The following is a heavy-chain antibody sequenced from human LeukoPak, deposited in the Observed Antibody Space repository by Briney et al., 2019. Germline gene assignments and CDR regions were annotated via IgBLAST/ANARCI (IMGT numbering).Heavy chain of an antibody. CDR3: ARAVMEIWYFDL. V-gene: IGHV4-34*01. D-gene: IGHD2-8*01. Sequence: SETLSLTCAVYGGSFSGYYWSWIRQPPGKGLEWIGEINHSGSTNYNPSLKSRVTISVDTSKNQFSLKLSSVTAADTAVYYCARAVMEIWYFDLWGRGTLVTVSS. CDR1: GGSFSGYY. J-gene: IGHJ2*01. CDR2: INHSGST.